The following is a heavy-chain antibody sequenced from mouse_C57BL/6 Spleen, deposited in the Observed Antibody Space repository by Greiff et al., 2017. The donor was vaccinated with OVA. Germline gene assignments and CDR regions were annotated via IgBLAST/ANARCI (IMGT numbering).Heavy chain of an antibody. CDR1: GYTFTSYW. D-gene: IGHD1-1*01. Sequence: QVQLQQPGAELVRPGTSVKLSCKASGYTFTSYWMHWVKQRPGQGLEWIGVIDPSDSYTNYNQKFKGKATLTVDTSSSPAYMQLSSLTSEDSAVYYGASYHYYGSSYAMDYWGQGTSVTVSS. CDR2: IDPSDSYT. V-gene: IGHV1-59*01. J-gene: IGHJ4*01. CDR3: ASYHYYGSSYAMDY.